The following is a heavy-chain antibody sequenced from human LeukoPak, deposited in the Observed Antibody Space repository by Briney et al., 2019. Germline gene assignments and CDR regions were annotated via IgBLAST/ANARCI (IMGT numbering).Heavy chain of an antibody. V-gene: IGHV3-23*01. D-gene: IGHD3-9*01. J-gene: IGHJ4*02. CDR3: AKPATYYDILTGYDY. Sequence: GGSLRLPCAASGFTFSSYAMSWVRQAPGKGLEWVSAISGSGGRTDYADSVKGRFTISRDNSKNSLYLQMISLRAEDTALYYCAKPATYYDILTGYDYWGQGTLVTVSS. CDR2: ISGSGGRT. CDR1: GFTFSSYA.